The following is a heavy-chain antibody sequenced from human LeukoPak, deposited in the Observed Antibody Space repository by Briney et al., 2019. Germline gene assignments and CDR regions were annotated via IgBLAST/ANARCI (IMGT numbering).Heavy chain of an antibody. CDR2: TNQDGSVR. D-gene: IGHD6-6*01. V-gene: IGHV3-7*01. CDR3: ARASRSTSSEC. J-gene: IGHJ4*02. CDR1: GFTFSDSW. Sequence: GESLSLSCATSGFTFSDSWMSWFRQAPGKGLEWVAITNQDGSVRFYVDSAKGRFTISRDNAKNSLYLYMNSLRVEDTAVYFCARASRSTSSECWGQGILVTVSS.